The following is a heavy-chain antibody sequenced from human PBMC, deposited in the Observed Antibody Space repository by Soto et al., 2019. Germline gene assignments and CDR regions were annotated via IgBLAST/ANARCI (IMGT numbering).Heavy chain of an antibody. D-gene: IGHD3-10*01. CDR1: GVSIHNSHSF. Sequence: QVHLQESGPGLVKPSETLSLTCTVSGVSIHNSHSFWAWIRQPPGKGLQFIASVYHNGGAHYNSSLKSRVTISVDTANNQVSLRMRSLTAADTAMYFCARAERFPRSWFDTWGQGTQVTVSS. J-gene: IGHJ5*02. CDR2: VYHNGGA. V-gene: IGHV4-39*01. CDR3: ARAERFPRSWFDT.